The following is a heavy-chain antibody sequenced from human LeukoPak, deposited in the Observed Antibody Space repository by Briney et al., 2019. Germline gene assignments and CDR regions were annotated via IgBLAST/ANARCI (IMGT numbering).Heavy chain of an antibody. D-gene: IGHD5-12*01. Sequence: SETLSLTCTVSGGSISSHYWSWIRQPPGKGLEWIGYIYYSGSTNYNPSLKSRVTISVDTSKNQFSLKLSSVTAADTAVYYCARGYSGWAYYYYGMDVWGQGTTVAVSS. CDR1: GGSISSHY. CDR2: IYYSGST. CDR3: ARGYSGWAYYYYGMDV. J-gene: IGHJ6*02. V-gene: IGHV4-59*11.